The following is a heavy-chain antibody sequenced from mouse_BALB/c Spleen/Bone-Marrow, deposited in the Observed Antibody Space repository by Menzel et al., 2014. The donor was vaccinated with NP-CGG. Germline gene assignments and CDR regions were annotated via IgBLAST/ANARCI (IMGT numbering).Heavy chain of an antibody. CDR2: ISNGGGST. CDR1: GFTFSDYY. CDR3: ARHDGYRTWFAY. J-gene: IGHJ3*01. V-gene: IGHV5-12*02. D-gene: IGHD2-3*01. Sequence: EVQGVESGGGLVQPGGSLKLSCATSGFTFSDYYMYWVRQTPEKRLEWVAYISNGGGSTYYSDTVKGRFTISRDNAKNTLYLQMSRLKSEDTAMYYCARHDGYRTWFAYWGQGTLVTVSA.